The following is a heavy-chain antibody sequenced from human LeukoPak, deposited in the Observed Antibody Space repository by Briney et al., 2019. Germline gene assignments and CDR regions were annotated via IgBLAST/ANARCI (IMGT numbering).Heavy chain of an antibody. J-gene: IGHJ4*02. V-gene: IGHV3-30-3*01. CDR2: ISYDGSNK. Sequence: GRSLRLSCAASGFTFSSYAMHWVRQAPGKGLEWVAIISYDGSNKYYADSVKGRFTISRDNSKNTLYLQMNSLGAEDTAVYYCATGSQIREPDYWGQGTLVTVSS. CDR3: ATGSQIREPDY. D-gene: IGHD3-10*01. CDR1: GFTFSSYA.